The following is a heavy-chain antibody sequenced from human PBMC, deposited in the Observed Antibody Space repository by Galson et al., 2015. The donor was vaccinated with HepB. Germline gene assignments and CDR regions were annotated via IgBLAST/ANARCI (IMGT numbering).Heavy chain of an antibody. D-gene: IGHD2-21*02. J-gene: IGHJ4*02. CDR1: GFTFSSYR. V-gene: IGHV3-7*03. Sequence: SLRLSCAASGFTFSSYRMSWVRQAPGRGLEWVANIKQDGSEKYYVDSVKGRFTISRDNAKNSLYLQMNSLRAEDTAVYYCARGVSNCGGDCYSDFDYWGQGTLVTVSS. CDR2: IKQDGSEK. CDR3: ARGVSNCGGDCYSDFDY.